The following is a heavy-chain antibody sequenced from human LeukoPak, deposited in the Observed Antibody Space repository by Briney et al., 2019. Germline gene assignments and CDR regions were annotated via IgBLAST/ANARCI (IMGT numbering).Heavy chain of an antibody. CDR1: GFTFSSYA. V-gene: IGHV3-23*01. J-gene: IGHJ4*02. Sequence: GGSLRLSCAASGFTFSSYAMSWVRQAPGKGLEWVSAISGSGGGTYYADSVKGRFTISRDNAKNSLYLQMNSLRAEDAAVYYCAREMYGSGYLMGYWGQGTLVTVSS. D-gene: IGHD3-22*01. CDR3: AREMYGSGYLMGY. CDR2: ISGSGGGT.